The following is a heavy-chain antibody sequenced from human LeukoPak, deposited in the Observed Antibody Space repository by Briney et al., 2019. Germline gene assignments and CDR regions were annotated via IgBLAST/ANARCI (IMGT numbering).Heavy chain of an antibody. V-gene: IGHV3-23*01. CDR1: GFTFSSYA. J-gene: IGHJ6*04. CDR2: ISGSGGST. Sequence: GGSLRLSCAASGFTFSSYAMSWVRQAPGKGLEWVSAISGSGGSTYYADSVKGRFTISRDNSKNTLYLQMNSLRAEDTAVYYCAKVLRDIVVVPAAIFDYYYYGMDVWGKGTTVTVSS. CDR3: AKVLRDIVVVPAAIFDYYYYGMDV. D-gene: IGHD2-2*01.